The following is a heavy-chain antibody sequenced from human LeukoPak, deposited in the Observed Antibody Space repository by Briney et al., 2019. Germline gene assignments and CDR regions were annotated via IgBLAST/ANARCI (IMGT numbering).Heavy chain of an antibody. CDR2: INSAGSSA. CDR1: GFTFSRYG. J-gene: IGHJ4*02. Sequence: GRSLRLSCAASGFTFSRYGMHWVRQVPGKGLMWVARINSAGSSASYGGSVQGRFTISRDNAKNTLSLQMSSLRVEDTGVYYCARDVWGDRDGFFDNWGQGTLVTVAS. D-gene: IGHD5-24*01. CDR3: ARDVWGDRDGFFDN. V-gene: IGHV3-74*01.